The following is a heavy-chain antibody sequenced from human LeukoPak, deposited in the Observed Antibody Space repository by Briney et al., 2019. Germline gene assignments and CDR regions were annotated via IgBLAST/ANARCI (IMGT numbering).Heavy chain of an antibody. CDR3: ARLMGERSLFDY. CDR2: ISSSSSYT. D-gene: IGHD1-26*01. V-gene: IGHV3-11*06. Sequence: GGSLRLSCAASGFTFSDYYMSWIRQAPGKGLEWVSYISSSSSYTNYADSVKGRFTISRDNAKNSLYLQMNSLRAEDTAVYYCARLMGERSLFDYWGQGVLVTVSS. CDR1: GFTFSDYY. J-gene: IGHJ4*02.